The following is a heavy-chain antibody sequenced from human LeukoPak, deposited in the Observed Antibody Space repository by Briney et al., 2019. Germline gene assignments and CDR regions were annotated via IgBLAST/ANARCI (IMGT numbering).Heavy chain of an antibody. V-gene: IGHV3-7*02. CDR1: GLTFSRYW. CDR2: IKQDGSEK. Sequence: PGGSLRLSCAASGLTFSRYWMNWVRQAPGKGLEWVAKIKQDGSEKYYVDAVKGRFTISRDNAENSLYLQMNSLRDEDTALYYCATGGSTFGYWGQGTLVTVSS. D-gene: IGHD2/OR15-2a*01. CDR3: ATGGSTFGY. J-gene: IGHJ4*02.